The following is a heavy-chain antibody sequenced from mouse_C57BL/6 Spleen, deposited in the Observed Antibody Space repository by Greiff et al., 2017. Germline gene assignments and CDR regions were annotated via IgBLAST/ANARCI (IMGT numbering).Heavy chain of an antibody. V-gene: IGHV1-52*01. J-gene: IGHJ4*01. Sequence: QVQLQQPGAELVRPGSSVKLSCKASGYTFTSYWMHWVKQRPIQGLEWIGNIDPSDSETHYNQKFKDKAKLTVDKSSSTAYMQLSSLTSEDSAVYYCARSFYYGNYDAMDYWGQGTSVTVSS. CDR3: ARSFYYGNYDAMDY. CDR2: IDPSDSET. CDR1: GYTFTSYW. D-gene: IGHD2-1*01.